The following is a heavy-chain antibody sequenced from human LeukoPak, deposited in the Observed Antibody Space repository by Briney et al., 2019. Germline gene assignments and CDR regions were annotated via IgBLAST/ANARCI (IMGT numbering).Heavy chain of an antibody. Sequence: TISSYAMSRVRPAQGNGREGIRSIYYSGRTYYNPFHRSRTTISVETTRTDFALKLSSVTAADTAVYYCARRIAAAGISYYFDYWGQGTLVTVSS. D-gene: IGHD6-13*01. CDR1: TISSYA. J-gene: IGHJ4*02. CDR2: IYYSGRT. V-gene: IGHV4-39*02. CDR3: ARRIAAAGISYYFDY.